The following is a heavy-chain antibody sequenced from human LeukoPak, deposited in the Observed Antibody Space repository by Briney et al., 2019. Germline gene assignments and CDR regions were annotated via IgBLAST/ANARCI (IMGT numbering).Heavy chain of an antibody. J-gene: IGHJ6*02. D-gene: IGHD6-13*01. V-gene: IGHV3-21*01. CDR3: ARGEQQLVPYYYYGMDV. Sequence: GGSLRLPCAASGFTFSSYSMNWVRQAPGKGLEWVSSISSSSSYIYYADSVKGRFTISRDNAKNSLYLQMNSLRAEDTAVYYCARGEQQLVPYYYYGMDVWGQGTTVTVSS. CDR1: GFTFSSYS. CDR2: ISSSSSYI.